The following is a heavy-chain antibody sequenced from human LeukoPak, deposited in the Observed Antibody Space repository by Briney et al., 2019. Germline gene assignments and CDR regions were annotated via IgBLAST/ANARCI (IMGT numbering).Heavy chain of an antibody. CDR3: ARAREAVAIDY. CDR2: INHRGST. D-gene: IGHD6-19*01. V-gene: IGHV4-34*01. J-gene: IGHJ4*02. CDR1: GESFSGYY. Sequence: SETLSLTCAVYGESFSGYYWTWIRQTPGKGLEWIGEINHRGSTNCNPSLRSRLTISVDTSKNQFSLKLRSVTAADTAVYHCARAREAVAIDYWGQGTLVTVSS.